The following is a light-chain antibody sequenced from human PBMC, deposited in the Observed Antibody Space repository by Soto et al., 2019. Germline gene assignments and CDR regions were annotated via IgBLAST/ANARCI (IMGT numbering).Light chain of an antibody. J-gene: IGKJ1*01. CDR2: GAF. Sequence: EVVMTQSPATLSVSPGGRATLTCRASQSISDTLAWYQQKPGQAPRLLIYGAFTRATGIPARFSGTGSGTEFTLTISSLQSEDFALYYCQQYNDWPLTFGQGTKVDIK. CDR3: QQYNDWPLT. CDR1: QSISDT. V-gene: IGKV3-15*01.